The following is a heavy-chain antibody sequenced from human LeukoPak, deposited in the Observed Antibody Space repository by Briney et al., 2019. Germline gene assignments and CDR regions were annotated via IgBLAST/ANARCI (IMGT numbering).Heavy chain of an antibody. V-gene: IGHV1-18*01. CDR2: ISAYNGNT. J-gene: IGHJ6*03. CDR3: ARGGEWLSPYYYMDV. Sequence: ASVKVSCKASGYTFTSYGISWVRQAPGQGLEWMGWISAYNGNTNYGQKLQGRFTMTTDTSTRTAYMELRSLRSDDTAVFYCARGGEWLSPYYYMDVWGKGTTVTVSS. CDR1: GYTFTSYG. D-gene: IGHD3-3*01.